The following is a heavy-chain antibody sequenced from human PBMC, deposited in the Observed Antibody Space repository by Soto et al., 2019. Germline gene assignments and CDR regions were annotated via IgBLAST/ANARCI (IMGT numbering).Heavy chain of an antibody. V-gene: IGHV1-2*02. CDR1: GYTFTGYY. Sequence: ASVKVSCKASGYTFTGYYMHWVRQAPGQGPEWMGWINPNSGGTNYAQKFQGRVTMTRDTSISTAYMELSRLRSDDMAVYYCARGPDIVVVPAAEVDYWGQGTLLTVSS. J-gene: IGHJ4*02. CDR2: INPNSGGT. D-gene: IGHD2-2*01. CDR3: ARGPDIVVVPAAEVDY.